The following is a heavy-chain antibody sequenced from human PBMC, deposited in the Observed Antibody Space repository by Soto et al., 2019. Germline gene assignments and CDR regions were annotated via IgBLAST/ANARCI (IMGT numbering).Heavy chain of an antibody. J-gene: IGHJ4*02. V-gene: IGHV1-18*01. CDR2: ISAHNGNT. D-gene: IGHD5-18*01. Sequence: ASVKVSCKASGYTFTSYGITWLRQASGQGREWMGWISAHNGNTKYAQKLQGRVTMTTDTSTSTAYMEVRSLRSDDTAVYYCARDTAMALPDAWGQGTLVTVSS. CDR1: GYTFTSYG. CDR3: ARDTAMALPDA.